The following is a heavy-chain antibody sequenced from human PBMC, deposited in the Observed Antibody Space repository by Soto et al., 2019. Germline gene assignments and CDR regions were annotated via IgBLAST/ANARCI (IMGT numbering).Heavy chain of an antibody. CDR1: GGSISSYY. J-gene: IGHJ4*02. CDR2: IYYSGST. V-gene: IGHV4-59*08. Sequence: SETLSLTCTVSGGSISSYYWSWIRQPPGKGLEWIGYIYYSGSTNYNPSLKSRVTISVDTSKNQFSLKLSSVTAADTAVYYCARLRRFGGYSYGVFDYWGQGTLVTVSS. D-gene: IGHD5-18*01. CDR3: ARLRRFGGYSYGVFDY.